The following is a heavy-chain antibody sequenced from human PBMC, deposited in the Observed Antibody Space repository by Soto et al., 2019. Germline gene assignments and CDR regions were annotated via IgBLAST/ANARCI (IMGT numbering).Heavy chain of an antibody. Sequence: GGSLRLSCAASGFGVNNYQMNWVRQAPGKGLEWVSVIYSGGVTYYAGSVTGRFTITRDNFKNTVYLQMNSLRAEDTAMYYCARDPSTTGYYGLDVWGQGTTVTVSS. J-gene: IGHJ6*02. CDR2: IYSGGVT. D-gene: IGHD6-13*01. CDR1: GFGVNNYQ. V-gene: IGHV3-53*01. CDR3: ARDPSTTGYYGLDV.